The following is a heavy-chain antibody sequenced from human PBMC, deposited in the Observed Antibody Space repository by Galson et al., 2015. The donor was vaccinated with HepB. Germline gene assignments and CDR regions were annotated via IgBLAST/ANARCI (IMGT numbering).Heavy chain of an antibody. Sequence: SLRLSCAASGFTFSSYAMHWVRQAPGKGLEYVSAISSNGGSTYYADSVKGRFTISRDNSKNTLYLQMSSLRAEDTAVYYCVKDVAKDTADWYFDLWGRGTLVTVSS. CDR2: ISSNGGST. D-gene: IGHD4-17*01. CDR1: GFTFSSYA. V-gene: IGHV3-64D*06. CDR3: VKDVAKDTADWYFDL. J-gene: IGHJ2*01.